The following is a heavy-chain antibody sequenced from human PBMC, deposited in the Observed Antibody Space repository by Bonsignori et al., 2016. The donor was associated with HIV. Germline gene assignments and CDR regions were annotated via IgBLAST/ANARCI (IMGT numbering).Heavy chain of an antibody. Sequence: VRQMPGKGLEWMGIIYPGDSDTRYSPSFQGQVTISADKSISTAYLQWSSLKASDTAMYYCASPLQYSSSWYGLGYWGQGTLVTVSS. CDR3: ASPLQYSSSWYGLGY. J-gene: IGHJ4*02. CDR2: IYPGDSDT. D-gene: IGHD6-13*01. V-gene: IGHV5-51*01.